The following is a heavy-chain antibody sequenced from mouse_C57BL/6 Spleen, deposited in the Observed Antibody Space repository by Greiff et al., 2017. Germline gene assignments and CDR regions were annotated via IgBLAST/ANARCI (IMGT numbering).Heavy chain of an antibody. CDR2: ISDGGRYT. Sequence: VQLQESGGGLVKPGGSLKLSCAASGFTFSSYAMSWVRQTPEKRLEWVATISDGGRYTYYPDNVKGRFTISRDNAKNNLYLQMSHLKTEDTAMYYGAREGDYGSRAAMDYWGQGTSVTVSS. V-gene: IGHV5-4*01. CDR1: GFTFSSYA. D-gene: IGHD1-1*01. J-gene: IGHJ4*01. CDR3: AREGDYGSRAAMDY.